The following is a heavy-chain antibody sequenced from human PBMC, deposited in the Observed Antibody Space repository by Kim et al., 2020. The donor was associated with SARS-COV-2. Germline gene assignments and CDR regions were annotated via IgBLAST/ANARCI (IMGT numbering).Heavy chain of an antibody. Sequence: SETLSLTCTVSGGSISSSSYYWGWIRQPPGKGLEWIGSIYYSGSTYYNPSLKSRVTISVDTSKNQFSLKLSSVTAADTAVYYCASPAAGGDFDYWGQGTLVTVSS. D-gene: IGHD1-26*01. CDR2: IYYSGST. J-gene: IGHJ4*02. V-gene: IGHV4-39*07. CDR1: GGSISSSSYY. CDR3: ASPAAGGDFDY.